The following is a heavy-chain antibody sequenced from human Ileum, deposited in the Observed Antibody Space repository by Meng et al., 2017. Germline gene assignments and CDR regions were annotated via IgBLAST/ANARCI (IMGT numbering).Heavy chain of an antibody. V-gene: IGHV3-23*01. CDR1: GFTFSTFG. CDR3: AKRSTSGTFCFDS. Sequence: GGSLRPSCAASGFTFSTFGMSWVRQASGKGLEWVSSIGGNGRDTYYADSVRGRFTISRDNSKNSVSLQMNSLSAEDTAVYYCAKRSTSGTFCFDSWGQGTLVTVSS. D-gene: IGHD2/OR15-2a*01. J-gene: IGHJ4*02. CDR2: IGGNGRDT.